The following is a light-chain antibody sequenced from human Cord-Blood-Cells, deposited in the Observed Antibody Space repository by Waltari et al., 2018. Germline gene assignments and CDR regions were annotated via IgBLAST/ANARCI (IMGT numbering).Light chain of an antibody. CDR1: QGISSY. Sequence: DIQLTQSPSFLSASVGDRVTITCRASQGISSYLAWYQQKPGKAPKLLIYAASTLQSGVPSRFSGSGSRTEFTLTISSLQPEDFATYYCQQLNSYRLTFGGGTKVEIK. J-gene: IGKJ4*01. CDR3: QQLNSYRLT. V-gene: IGKV1-9*01. CDR2: AAS.